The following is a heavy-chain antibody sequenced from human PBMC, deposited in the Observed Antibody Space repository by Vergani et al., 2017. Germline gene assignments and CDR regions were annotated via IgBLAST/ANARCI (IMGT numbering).Heavy chain of an antibody. J-gene: IGHJ6*03. CDR1: GYSFTSYW. V-gene: IGHV5-10-1*03. CDR2: IDPSDSYT. CDR3: ARPARCSSPSCPENYYYYYMDV. D-gene: IGHD2-2*01. Sequence: EVQLVQSGAEVKKPGESLRLSCKGSGYSFTSYWISWVRQMPGKGLEWMGRIDPSDSYTNYSPSFKGHVTISADQSISTAYLQWSSLKSSDTAMYYCARPARCSSPSCPENYYYYYMDVWGKGTTVTVSS.